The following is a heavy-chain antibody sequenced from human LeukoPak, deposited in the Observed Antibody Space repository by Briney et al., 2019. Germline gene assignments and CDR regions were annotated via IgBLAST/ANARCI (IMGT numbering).Heavy chain of an antibody. J-gene: IGHJ4*02. CDR2: IYSDNT. V-gene: IGHV3-53*01. CDR3: VRRAGAYSHPYDY. D-gene: IGHD4/OR15-4a*01. Sequence: GGSLRLSCTVSGFTVSSNSMSWVRQAPGKGLEWVSFIYSDNTHYSDSVKGRFTISRDNSKNTLYLQMNSLRAEDTAVYYCVRRAGAYSHPYDYWGKGTLVTVSS. CDR1: GFTVSSNS.